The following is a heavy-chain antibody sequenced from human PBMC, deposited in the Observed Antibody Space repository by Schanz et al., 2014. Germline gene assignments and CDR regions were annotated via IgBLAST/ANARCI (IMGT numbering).Heavy chain of an antibody. V-gene: IGHV3-23*01. D-gene: IGHD6-6*01. CDR3: VPMSIAAH. Sequence: EMQLLESGGGLVQPGGSLRLSCIGSGFTFRSYALGWVRQAPGKGLEWVSLVSASGGGPFYADSVKGRFTISRDNAKNSLYLQMNSLRAEDTAVYYCVPMSIAAHWGQGTLVTVSS. J-gene: IGHJ4*02. CDR1: GFTFRSYA. CDR2: VSASGGGP.